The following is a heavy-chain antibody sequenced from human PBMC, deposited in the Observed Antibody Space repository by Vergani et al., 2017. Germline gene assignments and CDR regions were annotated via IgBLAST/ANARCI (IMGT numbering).Heavy chain of an antibody. J-gene: IGHJ4*02. V-gene: IGHV1-69*05. CDR3: ARANSNYVPFDY. CDR2: IIPIFGTA. CDR1: GGTFSNYG. Sequence: QVQLVQSGAEVKKPGSSVKVSCKASGGTFSNYGISWVRQAPGQGLEWMGGIIPIFGTANYAQKFQGRVTMTRDTSTSTVYMELSSLRSEDTAVYYCARANSNYVPFDYWGQGTLVTVSS. D-gene: IGHD4-11*01.